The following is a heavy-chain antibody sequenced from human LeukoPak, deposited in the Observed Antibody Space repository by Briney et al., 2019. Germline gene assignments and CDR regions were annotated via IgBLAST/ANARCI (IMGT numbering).Heavy chain of an antibody. J-gene: IGHJ4*02. CDR2: VILIIGKE. D-gene: IGHD3-22*01. CDR3: ARDRGYYYDSSALGGYFDY. Sequence: SVRVSYKPSVGTFTTYAISWGRQAPGQGLQWMGRVILIIGKENYAQKFQGRVTITADKSTSTAYMELSSLRSEDTAVYYCARDRGYYYDSSALGGYFDYWGQGTLVTVSS. V-gene: IGHV1-69*10. CDR1: VGTFTTYA.